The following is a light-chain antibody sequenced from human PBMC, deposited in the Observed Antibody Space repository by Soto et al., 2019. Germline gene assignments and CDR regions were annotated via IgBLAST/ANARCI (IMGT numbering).Light chain of an antibody. CDR1: QSISSY. CDR3: LQHHSYPLT. J-gene: IGKJ4*01. CDR2: TTS. Sequence: DIQMTQSPSSLSAFVGDSVTITCRASQSISSYLNWYQQKPGKAPTLLIYTTSSLESGVPSRFSGSGSGTDFTLTISSLQPEDFATYYCLQHHSYPLTFGGGTKVDIK. V-gene: IGKV1-39*01.